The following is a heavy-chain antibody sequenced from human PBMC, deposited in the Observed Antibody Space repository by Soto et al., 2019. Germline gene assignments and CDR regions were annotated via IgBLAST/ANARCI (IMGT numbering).Heavy chain of an antibody. CDR1: GGSISTAFYY. D-gene: IGHD1-26*01. CDR2: IYNSGST. CDR3: ARGPSGDKVDY. Sequence: SETLSLTCTVSGGSISTAFYYWRWIRPPPGKGLEWIGHIYNSGSTYSNPSLKSRVTISIDTSKNQFSLKLNSVTAADTAVYYCARGPSGDKVDYWGQGTLVTVSS. J-gene: IGHJ4*02. V-gene: IGHV4-30-4*01.